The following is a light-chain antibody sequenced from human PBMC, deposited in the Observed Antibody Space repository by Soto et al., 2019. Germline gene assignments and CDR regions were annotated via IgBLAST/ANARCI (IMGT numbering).Light chain of an antibody. J-gene: IGKJ1*01. Sequence: EIVLTQSPGTLSLSPGERATLSCRASQTVSINYLAGYQQKPGQAPRLLIYNSSTRPTGIPDRFSCSGSGTDFTLTISRLEFEDFALYFFNQYSDLPQTFGKGTRVAIK. CDR3: NQYSDLPQT. CDR1: QTVSINY. CDR2: NSS. V-gene: IGKV3-20*01.